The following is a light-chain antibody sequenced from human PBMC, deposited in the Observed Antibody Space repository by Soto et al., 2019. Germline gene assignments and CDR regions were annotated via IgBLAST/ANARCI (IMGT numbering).Light chain of an antibody. Sequence: DVHMTQSPSTLSASVGDRVTITCRASESIATWLAWYQQKPGKAPKLLIYDASRLESGVPSRFSGGGSGTEFTLTISGLQPDDFATYYCQHYNSYSEAFGQGTKVELK. CDR2: DAS. CDR3: QHYNSYSEA. CDR1: ESIATW. V-gene: IGKV1-5*01. J-gene: IGKJ1*01.